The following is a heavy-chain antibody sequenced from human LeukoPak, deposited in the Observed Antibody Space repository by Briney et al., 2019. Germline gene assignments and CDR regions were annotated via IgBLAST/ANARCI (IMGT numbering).Heavy chain of an antibody. CDR1: GYTFTGYY. Sequence: ASVKVSCKASGYTFTGYYMHWVRQAPGQGLEWMGWINPNSGGTNYAQKFQGRVTMTRDTSKNQFSLKLSSVTAADTAVYYCARDGVNYYDISGYDIWGRGTLVTVSS. CDR3: ARDGVNYYDISGYDI. V-gene: IGHV1-2*02. CDR2: INPNSGGT. D-gene: IGHD3-22*01. J-gene: IGHJ4*02.